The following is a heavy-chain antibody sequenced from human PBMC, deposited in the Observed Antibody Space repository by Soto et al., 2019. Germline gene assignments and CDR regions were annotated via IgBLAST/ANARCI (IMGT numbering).Heavy chain of an antibody. J-gene: IGHJ4*02. Sequence: GGSLRLSCAASGFTFSSYAMSWVRQAPGKGLEWVSAISGSGGSTYYADSVKSRFTISRDNSKNTLYLQMNSLRAEDTAVYYCAKNPGYYYDSTGYHFDYWGQGTLVTVSS. CDR3: AKNPGYYYDSTGYHFDY. D-gene: IGHD3-22*01. CDR1: GFTFSSYA. CDR2: ISGSGGST. V-gene: IGHV3-23*01.